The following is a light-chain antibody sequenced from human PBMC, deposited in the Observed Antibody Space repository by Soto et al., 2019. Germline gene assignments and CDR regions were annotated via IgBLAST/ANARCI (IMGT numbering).Light chain of an antibody. Sequence: ETVMTQSPATLSVSPGERATLSCRASQSVSANLAWYQQRPGQTPRLLIYGASTRAAGIPARFSGSGSGTEFTLTISSLQPVDFAVYYCHQYNNWPLTFGGGTKVEIK. CDR1: QSVSAN. CDR2: GAS. J-gene: IGKJ4*01. CDR3: HQYNNWPLT. V-gene: IGKV3-15*01.